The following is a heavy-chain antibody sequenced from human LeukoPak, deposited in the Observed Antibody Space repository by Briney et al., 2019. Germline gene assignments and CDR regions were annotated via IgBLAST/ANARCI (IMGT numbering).Heavy chain of an antibody. CDR1: GFTFSSYG. Sequence: AGGSLRLSCAASGFTFSSYGMHWVRQAPGKGLEWVAFIRYDGSNKYYADSVKGRFTISRDNSKNTLYLQMNSLRAEDTAVYSFAKDLGYSRGWDLWGQGTLVTVSS. CDR2: IRYDGSNK. V-gene: IGHV3-30*02. J-gene: IGHJ5*02. D-gene: IGHD6-19*01. CDR3: AKDLGYSRGWDL.